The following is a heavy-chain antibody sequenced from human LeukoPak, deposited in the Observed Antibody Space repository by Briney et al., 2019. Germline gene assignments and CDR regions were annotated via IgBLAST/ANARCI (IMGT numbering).Heavy chain of an antibody. V-gene: IGHV1-2*02. CDR2: INPNSGGT. CDR3: AREFPNQCYFDS. D-gene: IGHD1-14*01. J-gene: IGHJ4*02. CDR1: GYTFTGYY. Sequence: ASVKVSCKASGYTFTGYYMHWVRQAPGQGLEWMGWINPNSGGTNYAQKFQGRVTMTRDTSISTAYMELSRLRSEDTAVYYCAREFPNQCYFDSWGQGTLVTVSS.